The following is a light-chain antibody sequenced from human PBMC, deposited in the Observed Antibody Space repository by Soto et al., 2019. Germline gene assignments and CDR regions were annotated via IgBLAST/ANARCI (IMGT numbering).Light chain of an antibody. CDR3: LQRSGWPWT. CDR2: DAS. Sequence: EIVLTQSPATLFLSPGERATLSCRASQSVSSYLAWYQQKPGQAPRLLIYDASNRATDIPARFSGSGSGTDLTLTISSLEPEDFAVYYCLQRSGWPWTFGQGTKVEIK. CDR1: QSVSSY. V-gene: IGKV3-11*01. J-gene: IGKJ1*01.